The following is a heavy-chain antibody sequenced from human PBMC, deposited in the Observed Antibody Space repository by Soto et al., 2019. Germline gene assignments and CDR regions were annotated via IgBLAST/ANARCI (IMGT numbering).Heavy chain of an antibody. CDR1: GYTFSSNA. CDR3: ARRSSGRTYSFDF. V-gene: IGHV3-23*01. Sequence: EVQLLESGGRLVQPGGSLRLSCAASGYTFSSNAMSWVRQAPGKGLEWVSSIGTSGNTNYPDSVQGRFTISRDISKNNLYLQMNSLRVEGPAVYYCARRSSGRTYSFDFWGQGTLVTVSS. D-gene: IGHD6-19*01. CDR2: SIGTSGNT. J-gene: IGHJ4*02.